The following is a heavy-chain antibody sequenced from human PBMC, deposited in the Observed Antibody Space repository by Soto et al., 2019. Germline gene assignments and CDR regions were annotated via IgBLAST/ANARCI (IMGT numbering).Heavy chain of an antibody. J-gene: IGHJ4*02. CDR2: ISCSGGST. CDR3: ALNLLLEWPPSDY. CDR1: GFTFSSYA. Sequence: GGSLRLSCAASGFTFSSYAMSWVRQAPGKGLEWVSAISCSGGSTYYADSVKGRFTISRDNSKNTLYLQMNSLRAEDTAVYYCALNLLLEWPPSDYWGQGTLVTVSS. V-gene: IGHV3-23*01. D-gene: IGHD3-3*01.